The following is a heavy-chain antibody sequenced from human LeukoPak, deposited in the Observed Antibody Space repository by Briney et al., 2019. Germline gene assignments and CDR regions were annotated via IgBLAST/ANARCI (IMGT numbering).Heavy chain of an antibody. J-gene: IGHJ5*02. CDR2: ISGSGGST. D-gene: IGHD2-2*01. CDR1: AFTFSSYA. CDR3: ATRDIVVVPAAIVGWFDP. V-gene: IGHV3-23*01. Sequence: GGSLRFSCAASAFTFSSYAMSWVRQAPGKGLEWVSAISGSGGSTYYADSVKGRFTTSRANSKTTLYLRMNRPRAEYTAVYDCATRDIVVVPAAIVGWFDPWGQGTLVTVSS.